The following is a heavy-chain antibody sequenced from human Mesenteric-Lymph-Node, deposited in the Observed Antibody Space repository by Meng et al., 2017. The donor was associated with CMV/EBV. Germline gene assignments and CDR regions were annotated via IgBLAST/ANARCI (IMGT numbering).Heavy chain of an antibody. Sequence: SETLSLTCTVSGGSVSSGSYYWSWIRQPPGKGLQWIGYIHYSGSTNYNPSLKSRLTMSVDMSKNQFSLKLSSVAAADTAVYYCARSNRDDYWSGYYYFDYWGQGTVVTVSS. CDR1: GGSVSSGSYY. CDR3: ARSNRDDYWSGYYYFDY. D-gene: IGHD3-3*01. J-gene: IGHJ4*02. V-gene: IGHV4-61*01. CDR2: IHYSGST.